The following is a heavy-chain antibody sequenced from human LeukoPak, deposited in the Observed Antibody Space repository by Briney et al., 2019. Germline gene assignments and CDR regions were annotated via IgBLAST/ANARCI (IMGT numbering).Heavy chain of an antibody. V-gene: IGHV4-39*01. D-gene: IGHD6-19*01. CDR2: IYYSGST. CDR1: GGSISSSSYY. J-gene: IGHJ4*02. CDR3: ARPSAVAGIFPFDY. Sequence: PSETLSLTCTVSGGSISSSSYYWGWIRQPPGKGLEWIGRIYYSGSTYYNPSLKSRVTISVDTSKNQFSLKLSSVTAADTAVYYCARPSAVAGIFPFDYWGQGTLVTVSS.